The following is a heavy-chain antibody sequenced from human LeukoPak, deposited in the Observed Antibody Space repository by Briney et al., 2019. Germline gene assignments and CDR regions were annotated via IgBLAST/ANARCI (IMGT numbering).Heavy chain of an antibody. CDR1: GFTFSSYS. D-gene: IGHD6-19*01. CDR3: ARGRGWIFDY. Sequence: PGGSLRLSCAASGFTFSSYSMNRDRQAPGKGLEWVANMKVDGSDIHYVDSVKGRFTISSDNARNSLYLQMNTLRVADTAVYYCARGRGWIFDYWGQGTLVTVSS. V-gene: IGHV3-7*04. CDR2: MKVDGSDI. J-gene: IGHJ4*02.